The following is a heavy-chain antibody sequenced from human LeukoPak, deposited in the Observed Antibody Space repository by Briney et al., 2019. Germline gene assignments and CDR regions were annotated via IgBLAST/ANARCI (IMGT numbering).Heavy chain of an antibody. CDR1: GFTFSSYA. CDR2: ISGSGGST. Sequence: GGSLRLSCAASGFTFSSYAMSWVRQAPGKGLECVSAISGSGGSTYYADSVKGRFTISRDNSKNTLYLQMNSLRAEDTAVYYCAKDQVDYDFWSGYVNDAFDIWGQGTMVTVSS. J-gene: IGHJ3*02. D-gene: IGHD3-3*01. V-gene: IGHV3-23*01. CDR3: AKDQVDYDFWSGYVNDAFDI.